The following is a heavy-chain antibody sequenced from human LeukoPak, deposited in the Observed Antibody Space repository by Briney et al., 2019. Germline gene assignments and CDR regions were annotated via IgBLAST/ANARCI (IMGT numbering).Heavy chain of an antibody. V-gene: IGHV1-8*02. Sequence: ASVKVSCKASGYTFSTYGISWVRQATGQGLEWMGWMNPNSGNTGYAQKFQGRVTMTRNTSISTAYMELSSLRSEDTAVYYCARGSAGIAVSWGQGTLVTVSS. CDR2: MNPNSGNT. D-gene: IGHD6-19*01. CDR3: ARGSAGIAVS. CDR1: GYTFSTYG. J-gene: IGHJ5*02.